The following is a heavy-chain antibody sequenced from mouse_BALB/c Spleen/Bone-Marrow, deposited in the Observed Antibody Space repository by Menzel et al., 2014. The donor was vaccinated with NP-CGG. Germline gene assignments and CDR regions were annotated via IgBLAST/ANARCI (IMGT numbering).Heavy chain of an antibody. CDR2: IRNKAKGYTT. CDR1: GFTFTDYY. CDR3: ARDENVGIYWYFDV. J-gene: IGHJ1*01. V-gene: IGHV7-3*02. Sequence: EAQGVESGGGLVQPGGSLRLSCETSGFTFTDYYMSWVRQPPGKALEWLGFIRNKAKGYTTDYSASVKGRFTVSRDNSQSISYLQMNTLRAEDSATYYCARDENVGIYWYFDVLGAGTTVTVSS.